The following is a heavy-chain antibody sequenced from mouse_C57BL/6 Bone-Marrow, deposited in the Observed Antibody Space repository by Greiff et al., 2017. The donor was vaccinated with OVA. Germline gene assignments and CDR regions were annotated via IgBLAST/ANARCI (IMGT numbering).Heavy chain of an antibody. D-gene: IGHD3-2*02. CDR1: GYTFTSYW. Sequence: QVQLQQPGAELVMPGASVKLSCKASGYTFTSYWMHWVKQRPGQGLEWIGEIDPSDSYTNYNQKFKGKSTLTVDKSSSTAYMQLSSLTSEDSAVYYCAKQRRLRHYYAMDYWGQGTSVTVSS. V-gene: IGHV1-69*01. CDR3: AKQRRLRHYYAMDY. J-gene: IGHJ4*01. CDR2: IDPSDSYT.